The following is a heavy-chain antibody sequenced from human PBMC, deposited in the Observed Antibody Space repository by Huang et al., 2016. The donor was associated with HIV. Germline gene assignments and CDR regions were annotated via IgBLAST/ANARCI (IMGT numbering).Heavy chain of an antibody. CDR3: ARGSLEYSVSSSLDY. Sequence: QVQLLQSGAEVKTPGSSVKVSCKASGGPFRSYSIAWVRQAPGQGLEWMASLMPVFDSPNYAQKLQGRVRVTADESTSTVYMGLRDLRPDDTAVYFCARGSLEYSVSSSLDYWGQGTHVTVSS. D-gene: IGHD4-4*01. V-gene: IGHV1-69*13. CDR1: GGPFRSYS. CDR2: LMPVFDSP. J-gene: IGHJ4*02.